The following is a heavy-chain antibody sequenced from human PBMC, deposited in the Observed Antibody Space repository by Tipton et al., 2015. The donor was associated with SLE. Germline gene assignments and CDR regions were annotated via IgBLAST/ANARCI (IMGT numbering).Heavy chain of an antibody. Sequence: TLSLTCTVSGDSITDYYWSWIRQPAGKGLEWIGRIYTRGGVNYNPSLKGRVTMSEDTSKNQFSLTLRSATAADTAVYYCARDRYGSGDSFDIWGQGTMVTVSS. D-gene: IGHD6-19*01. V-gene: IGHV4-4*07. CDR3: ARDRYGSGDSFDI. J-gene: IGHJ3*02. CDR1: GDSITDYY. CDR2: IYTRGGV.